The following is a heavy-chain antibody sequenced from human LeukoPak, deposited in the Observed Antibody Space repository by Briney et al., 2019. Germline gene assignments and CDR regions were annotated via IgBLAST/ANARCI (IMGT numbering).Heavy chain of an antibody. J-gene: IGHJ4*02. Sequence: GRSLRLSCAASGFSFDTYAMHWVRQAPGQGLEWVALIWHDGSHKFYSNSVRGQFTISRDNSKNTVYLQMNNLRPDDTAVYYCAREIFGSGSYPDVWGQGTLVTVSS. CDR2: IWHDGSHK. V-gene: IGHV3-33*01. CDR1: GFSFDTYA. D-gene: IGHD3-10*01. CDR3: AREIFGSGSYPDV.